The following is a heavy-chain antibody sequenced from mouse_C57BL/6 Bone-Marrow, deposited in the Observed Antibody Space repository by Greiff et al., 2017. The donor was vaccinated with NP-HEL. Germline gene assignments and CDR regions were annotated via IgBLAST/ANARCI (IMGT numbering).Heavy chain of an antibody. J-gene: IGHJ3*01. CDR3: ARIYYDYDGFAY. CDR2: ISGGGGNT. D-gene: IGHD2-4*01. Sequence: DVKLVESGGGLVKPGGSLKLSCAASGFTFSSYTMSWVRQTPEKRLEWVATISGGGGNTYYPDSVKGRFTISRDNAKNTLYLQMSSLRSEDTALYYCARIYYDYDGFAYWGQGTLVTVSA. V-gene: IGHV5-9*01. CDR1: GFTFSSYT.